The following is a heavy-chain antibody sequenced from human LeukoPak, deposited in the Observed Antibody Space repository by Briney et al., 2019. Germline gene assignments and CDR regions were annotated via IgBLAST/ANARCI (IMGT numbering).Heavy chain of an antibody. V-gene: IGHV5-51*01. Sequence: GESLKISCQGSGYRFTSYWIGWVRQMPGKGLEWMGIIYSPSFQGQVTISADKSISTAYLQWSRLKASDTAMYYCARRSYYGSGIYVHFDNWGQGTLVTVSS. CDR2: IY. CDR3: ARRSYYGSGIYVHFDN. CDR1: GYRFTSYW. J-gene: IGHJ4*02. D-gene: IGHD3-10*01.